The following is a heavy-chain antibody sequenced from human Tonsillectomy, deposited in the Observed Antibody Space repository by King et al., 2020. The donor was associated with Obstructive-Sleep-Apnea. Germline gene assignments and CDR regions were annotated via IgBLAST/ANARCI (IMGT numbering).Heavy chain of an antibody. Sequence: VQLVESGGGLVQPGRSLRLSCAASGFTFDDYAMHWVRQAPGKGLEWVSGISWNSYSIDYADSVKGRFTISRDNAKNSLYLQMNSLRAEDEASYYCARDNHGLDVWGQGTTVTVSS. CDR3: ARDNHGLDV. V-gene: IGHV3-9*01. CDR1: GFTFDDYA. J-gene: IGHJ6*02. CDR2: ISWNSYSI.